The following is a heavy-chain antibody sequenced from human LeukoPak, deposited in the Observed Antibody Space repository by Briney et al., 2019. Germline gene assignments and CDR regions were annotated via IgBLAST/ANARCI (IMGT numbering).Heavy chain of an antibody. CDR2: NSGSGGST. Sequence: GGSLRLSCAASGFTFSSYAMSWVRQAPGKGLEWVSANSGSGGSTYYADSVKGRFTISRNNSKNTLYLQMNSLRAEDTAVYYCAKDGTAAAGTVVDYWGQGTLVTVSS. CDR3: AKDGTAAAGTVVDY. J-gene: IGHJ4*02. V-gene: IGHV3-23*01. D-gene: IGHD6-13*01. CDR1: GFTFSSYA.